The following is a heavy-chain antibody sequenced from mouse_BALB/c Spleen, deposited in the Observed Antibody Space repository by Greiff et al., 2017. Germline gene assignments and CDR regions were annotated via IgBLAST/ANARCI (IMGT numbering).Heavy chain of an antibody. V-gene: IGHV1-5*01. CDR3: TRGGSGSEYFDY. Sequence: EVKLQESGTVLARPGASVKMSCKASGYSFTSYWMHWVKQRPGQGLEWIGAIYPGNSDTSYNQKFKGKAKLTAVTSASTAYMELSSLTNEDSAVYYCTRGGSGSEYFDYWGQGTTLTVSS. J-gene: IGHJ2*01. D-gene: IGHD3-1*01. CDR2: IYPGNSDT. CDR1: GYSFTSYW.